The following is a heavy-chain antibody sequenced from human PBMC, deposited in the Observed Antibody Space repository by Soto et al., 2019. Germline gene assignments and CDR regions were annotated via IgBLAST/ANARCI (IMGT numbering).Heavy chain of an antibody. CDR2: IYYNWNT. V-gene: IGHV4-59*02. J-gene: IGHJ4*02. CDR1: GGSVSSFY. CDR3: ARVHPGLERLVDY. Sequence: ASETLSLTCSISGGSVSSFYWSWIRQPPGKGLEWIGYIYYNWNTNYNPSLKSRVTISVDTSKNHFSLKLTSVTAADTAVYYCARVHPGLERLVDYWGQGALVTVSS. D-gene: IGHD1-1*01.